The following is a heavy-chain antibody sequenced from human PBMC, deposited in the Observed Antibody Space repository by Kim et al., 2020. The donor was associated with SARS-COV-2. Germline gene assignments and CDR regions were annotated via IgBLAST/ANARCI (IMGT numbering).Heavy chain of an antibody. CDR1: GFTVSSNY. Sequence: WGSLRLSCAASGFTVSSNYMSWLRQAPGKGLEWLSVIYSGDKTYYVESVKGRLTISRDNSKNTLYLQMSSLRVEDTAVYYCATNLAAAGVVWGQGTLVT. CDR3: ATNLAAAGVV. CDR2: IYSGDKT. V-gene: IGHV3-66*01. D-gene: IGHD6-13*01. J-gene: IGHJ4*02.